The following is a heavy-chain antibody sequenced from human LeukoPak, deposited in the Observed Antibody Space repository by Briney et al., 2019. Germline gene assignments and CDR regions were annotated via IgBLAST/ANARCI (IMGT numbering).Heavy chain of an antibody. Sequence: SETLSLTCAVYGGSFSGYYWSWIRQPPGKGLEWIGEINHSGSTNYNPSLKSRVTISVDTSKNQFSLKLSSVTAADTAVYYCAGLDLGRGNYFDYWGQGTLVTVSS. J-gene: IGHJ4*02. CDR1: GGSFSGYY. CDR3: AGLDLGRGNYFDY. CDR2: INHSGST. V-gene: IGHV4-34*01. D-gene: IGHD3-9*01.